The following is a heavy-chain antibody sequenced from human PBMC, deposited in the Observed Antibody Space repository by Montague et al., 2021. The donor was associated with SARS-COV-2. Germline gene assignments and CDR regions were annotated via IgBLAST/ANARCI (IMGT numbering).Heavy chain of an antibody. CDR1: GFSLSTSGMC. Sequence: VKPTQTLTLTCTFSGFSLSTSGMCVSWIRQPPGKGLEWIGYIYYSGSTNYNPSLKSRVTISVDTSKNQFSLKLSSVTAADTAVYYCARGFDYWGQGTLVTVSS. CDR2: IYYSGST. J-gene: IGHJ4*02. V-gene: IGHV4-61*08. CDR3: ARGFDY.